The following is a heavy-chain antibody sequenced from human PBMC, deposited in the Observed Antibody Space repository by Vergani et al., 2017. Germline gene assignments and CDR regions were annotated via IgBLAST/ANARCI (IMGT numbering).Heavy chain of an antibody. CDR2: IYYSGST. V-gene: IGHV4-39*07. Sequence: QLQLPESGPGLVKPSETLSLTCTVSGGSISSSSYYWGWIRQPPGKGLEWIGSIYYSGSTYYNPSLKSRVTISVDTSKNQFSLKLSSVTAADTAVYYCARDVGIAVAGRGGAFDIWGQGTMVTVSS. CDR3: ARDVGIAVAGRGGAFDI. J-gene: IGHJ3*02. D-gene: IGHD6-19*01. CDR1: GGSISSSSYY.